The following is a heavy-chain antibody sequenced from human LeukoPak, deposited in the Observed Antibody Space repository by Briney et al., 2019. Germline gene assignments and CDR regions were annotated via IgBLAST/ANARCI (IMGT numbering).Heavy chain of an antibody. CDR2: FGTRSTSV. V-gene: IGHV3-21*01. CDR3: ARDGDPIVVVPAASGFDY. J-gene: IGHJ4*02. D-gene: IGHD2-2*01. CDR1: GFTFSGYS. Sequence: PGGSLRLSCTASGFTFSGYSMNWIRQAPGKGLEWVSSFGTRSTSVYHAGSVKGRFAISRDNSKNTLYLQMNSLRAEDTAVYYCARDGDPIVVVPAASGFDYWGQGTLVTVSS.